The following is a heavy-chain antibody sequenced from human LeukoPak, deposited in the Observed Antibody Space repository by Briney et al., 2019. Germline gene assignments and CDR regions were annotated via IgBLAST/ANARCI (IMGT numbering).Heavy chain of an antibody. V-gene: IGHV1-2*02. D-gene: IGHD6-19*01. Sequence: ASVKVSCKASGYTFTSYDINWVRQATGQGLEWMGWINPNSGGTNYAQKFQGRVTMTRDTSISTAYMELSRLRSDDTAVYYCARSSIAVAGTIGYWGQGTLVTVSS. CDR3: ARSSIAVAGTIGY. J-gene: IGHJ4*02. CDR2: INPNSGGT. CDR1: GYTFTSYD.